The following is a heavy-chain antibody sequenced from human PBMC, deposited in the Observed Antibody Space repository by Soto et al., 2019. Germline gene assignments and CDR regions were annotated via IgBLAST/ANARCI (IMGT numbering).Heavy chain of an antibody. Sequence: SETLSLTCTVSGGSISSYYWSWIRQPPGKGLELIGYIYYSGSTNYNPSLKSRVTISVDTSKNQFSLKLSSVTAADTAVYYCARVKRWLQLRDYYYGMDVWGQGTTVTVSS. CDR2: IYYSGST. V-gene: IGHV4-59*01. CDR3: ARVKRWLQLRDYYYGMDV. D-gene: IGHD5-12*01. J-gene: IGHJ6*02. CDR1: GGSISSYY.